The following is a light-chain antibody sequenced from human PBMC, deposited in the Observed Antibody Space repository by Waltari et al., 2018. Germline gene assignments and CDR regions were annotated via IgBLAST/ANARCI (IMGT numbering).Light chain of an antibody. V-gene: IGLV3-21*04. CDR1: NIGTYS. CDR2: YDR. J-gene: IGLJ1*01. Sequence: SYVLTQPPSVSVAPGETATITCGGDNIGTYSVHWYQQNAGQAPVLVIFYDRDRPTGTPDRFSGSNSGNTATLTISRVEAGDEARYYCHVWHPHVDPGVFGTGTEVTVL. CDR3: HVWHPHVDPGV.